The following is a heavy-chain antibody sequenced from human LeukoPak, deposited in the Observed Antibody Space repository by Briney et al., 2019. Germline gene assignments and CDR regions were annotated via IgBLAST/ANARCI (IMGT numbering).Heavy chain of an antibody. V-gene: IGHV3-9*01. CDR3: AKEKDTASPDAFDI. CDR2: ISWNSGSI. J-gene: IGHJ3*02. CDR1: GFTFDDYA. Sequence: GGSLRLSCAASGFTFDDYAMHWVRQAPGKGLEWVSGISWNSGSIGHADSVKGRFTISRDNAKNSLYLQMNSLRAEDTALYYCAKEKDTASPDAFDIWGQGTMVTVSS. D-gene: IGHD2-15*01.